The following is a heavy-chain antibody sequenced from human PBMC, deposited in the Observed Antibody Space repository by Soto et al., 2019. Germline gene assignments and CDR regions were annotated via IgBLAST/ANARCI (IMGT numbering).Heavy chain of an antibody. J-gene: IGHJ4*02. D-gene: IGHD1-26*01. CDR3: VRGGSANYYGLCDS. Sequence: EVQLVESGGGLVQPGGSLRLSCAASGFTFSSYWMHWVRQVPGKGLVWVSRIKSDASTIMYAESVKGRFTISRDNAKNTLDLKVNSLRPEDTAVYYCVRGGSANYYGLCDSWGQGTLVTVSS. CDR1: GFTFSSYW. CDR2: IKSDASTI. V-gene: IGHV3-74*03.